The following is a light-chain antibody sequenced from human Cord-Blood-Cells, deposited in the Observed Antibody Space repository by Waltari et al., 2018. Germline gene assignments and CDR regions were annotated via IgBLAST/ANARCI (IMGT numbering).Light chain of an antibody. CDR2: EGS. CDR3: CSYAGSSTWV. V-gene: IGLV2-23*01. CDR1: SSDVGSYNL. J-gene: IGLJ3*02. Sequence: QSALTQPASVSGSPGQSITISCTGTSSDVGSYNLVSWYQQHPGKAPKLMIYEGSKRPSGVSNRFSGSYAGNTASPTISGLQAEDEADYYCCSYAGSSTWVFGGGTKLTVL.